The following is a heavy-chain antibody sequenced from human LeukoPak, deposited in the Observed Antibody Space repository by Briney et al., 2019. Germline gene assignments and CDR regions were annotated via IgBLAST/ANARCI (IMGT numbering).Heavy chain of an antibody. CDR3: AKEPWRSYHPQRRGYFDY. J-gene: IGHJ4*02. D-gene: IGHD1-26*01. Sequence: GGSLRPSCAASGFTFSSYAMSWVRQAPGKGLKWVSAISGSGGSTYYADSVKGRFTISRDNSKNTLYLQMNSLRAEDTAVYYCAKEPWRSYHPQRRGYFDYWGQGTLVTVSS. CDR1: GFTFSSYA. V-gene: IGHV3-23*01. CDR2: ISGSGGST.